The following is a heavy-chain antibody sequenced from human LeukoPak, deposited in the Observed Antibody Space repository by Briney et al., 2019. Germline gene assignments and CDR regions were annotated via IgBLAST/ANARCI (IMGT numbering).Heavy chain of an antibody. CDR1: GCRFTNYW. V-gene: IGHV5-51*01. Sequence: GKSLKISCKGSGCRFTNYWIGWARQMPGKGLEWMGIIYPGDSDARYSPSFQGQVTISADKSISTAHLQWSSLKASDTAMYYCARLSDYHYMDVWGKGTTVTVSS. CDR2: IYPGDSDA. CDR3: ARLSDYHYMDV. J-gene: IGHJ6*03.